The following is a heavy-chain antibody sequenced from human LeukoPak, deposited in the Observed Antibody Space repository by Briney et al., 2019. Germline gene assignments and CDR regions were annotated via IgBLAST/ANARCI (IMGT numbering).Heavy chain of an antibody. CDR2: IYPADSDT. Sequence: GESLKISCKGSGYSFTHFRLGWVRQMPGKGLDWMGIIYPADSDTVYSPSFQGQVTISADKSISTAYLQWSSLKASDTAMYYCARYSVAGARCDAFDIWGQGTMFTVSS. V-gene: IGHV5-51*01. J-gene: IGHJ3*02. CDR3: ARYSVAGARCDAFDI. D-gene: IGHD6-13*01. CDR1: GYSFTHFR.